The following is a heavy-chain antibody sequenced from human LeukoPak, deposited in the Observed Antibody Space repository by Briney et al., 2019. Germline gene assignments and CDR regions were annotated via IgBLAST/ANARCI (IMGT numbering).Heavy chain of an antibody. J-gene: IGHJ4*02. V-gene: IGHV3-23*01. CDR2: ISRSGSNT. Sequence: QPGGSLRLSCAASGFTFSTYAMSWVRQAPGKGLEWVSAISRSGSNTYYADSVKGRFTSSRDNSKNTLYLQMNSLRAEDTAVYYCAKVPDGSFNTMIVRSNYWGQGTLVTVSS. CDR3: AKVPDGSFNTMIVRSNY. CDR1: GFTFSTYA. D-gene: IGHD3-22*01.